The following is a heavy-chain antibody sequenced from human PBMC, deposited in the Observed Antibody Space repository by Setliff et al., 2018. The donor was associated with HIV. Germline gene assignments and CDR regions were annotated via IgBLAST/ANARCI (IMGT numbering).Heavy chain of an antibody. CDR3: ASSDSSGGF. Sequence: ASVKVSCKASGYTFTSDYIHWARQAPGQGLEWMGIINPAGNPTSYAQKLQGRVTMTTDTSTSTAYMELRSLRSDDTAVYYCASSDSSGGFWGQGTLVTVSS. V-gene: IGHV1-46*01. CDR1: GYTFTSDY. J-gene: IGHJ4*02. D-gene: IGHD6-19*01. CDR2: INPAGNPT.